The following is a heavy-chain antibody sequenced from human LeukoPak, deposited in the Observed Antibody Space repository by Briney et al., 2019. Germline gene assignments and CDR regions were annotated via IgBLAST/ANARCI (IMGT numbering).Heavy chain of an antibody. D-gene: IGHD1-26*01. CDR3: ARDLGGSQTY. Sequence: SETLSLTCTVSGYSISSGYYWGWIRQPPGKGLEWIGSVYHSGSTYYNPSLKSRVTISVDTSKNQFSLKLSSATAADTAVYYCARDLGGSQTYWGQGTLVTVSS. J-gene: IGHJ4*02. CDR2: VYHSGST. V-gene: IGHV4-38-2*02. CDR1: GYSISSGYY.